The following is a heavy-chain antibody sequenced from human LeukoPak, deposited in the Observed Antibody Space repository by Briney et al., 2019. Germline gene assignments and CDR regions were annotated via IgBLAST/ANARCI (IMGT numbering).Heavy chain of an antibody. V-gene: IGHV3-9*01. J-gene: IGHJ4*02. Sequence: HTGGSLRLSCAASGFTFDDYAMHWVRQAPGKGLEWVSGISWNSGSIGYADSVKGRFTISRDNAKNSLYLQMNSLRAEDTAVYYCARDNAHYSYYDSSGLPHWGQGTLVTVSS. D-gene: IGHD3-22*01. CDR2: ISWNSGSI. CDR1: GFTFDDYA. CDR3: ARDNAHYSYYDSSGLPH.